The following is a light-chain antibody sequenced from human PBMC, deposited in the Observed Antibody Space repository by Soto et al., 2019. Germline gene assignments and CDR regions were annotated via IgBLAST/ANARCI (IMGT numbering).Light chain of an antibody. CDR1: RSVFHSPNGLDY. CDR2: WAS. CDR3: QQYITSRGT. V-gene: IGKV4-1*01. Sequence: LVMTQSPGSLAVSLGERATINCTSSRSVFHSPNGLDYLAWYQQRPGQPPKVLIYWASTRESGVPDRFTGSGSGTDFTLTISGLQPEDVAIYYCQQYITSRGTFGQGTKVEI. J-gene: IGKJ1*01.